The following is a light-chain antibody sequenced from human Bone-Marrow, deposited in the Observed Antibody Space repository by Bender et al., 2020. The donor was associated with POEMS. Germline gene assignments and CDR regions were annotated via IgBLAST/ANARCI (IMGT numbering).Light chain of an antibody. CDR2: YDS. J-gene: IGLJ2*01. CDR3: QVWDSDSDHVV. CDR1: NIGGES. Sequence: SHVLTQPPSLSVAPGETARITCGGDNIGGESVHWYQQKPGQAPVLVIYYDSDRPPGIPERFSGSNSGNTATLAISRVEAGDEADYYCQVWDSDSDHVVFGGGTELTVL. V-gene: IGLV3-21*04.